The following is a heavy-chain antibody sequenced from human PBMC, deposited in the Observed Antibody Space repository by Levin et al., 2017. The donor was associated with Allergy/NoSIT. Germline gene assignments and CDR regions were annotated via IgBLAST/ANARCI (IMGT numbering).Heavy chain of an antibody. CDR3: AKKQGGTTGFYFDV. J-gene: IGHJ3*01. V-gene: IGHV3-23*01. CDR1: GFTISEYA. D-gene: IGHD1-14*01. Sequence: GGSLRLSCAVSGFTISEYAMAWVRQAPGQGLEWVSVITGGGFNTYYGDSVKGRFTVSRDDSKDPLYLDLNRLRAEDTAVYYCAKKQGGTTGFYFDVWGQGTMVTVSS. CDR2: ITGGGFNT.